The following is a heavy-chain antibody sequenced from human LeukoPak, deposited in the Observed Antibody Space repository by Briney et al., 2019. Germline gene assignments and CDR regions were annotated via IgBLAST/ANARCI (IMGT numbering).Heavy chain of an antibody. Sequence: GGSLRLSCAASGFTFSSYGMHWVRQAPGKGLEWVAVISYDGSNKYYADSVKGRFTISRDNSKNTLYLQMNSLRAEDTAVYYCAKDGVVVIVGNYFDYWGQGTLVTVSS. CDR3: AKDGVVVIVGNYFDY. CDR2: ISYDGSNK. J-gene: IGHJ4*02. D-gene: IGHD3-22*01. CDR1: GFTFSSYG. V-gene: IGHV3-30*18.